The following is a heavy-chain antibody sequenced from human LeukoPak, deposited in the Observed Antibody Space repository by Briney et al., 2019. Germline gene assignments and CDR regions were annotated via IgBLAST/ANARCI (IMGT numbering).Heavy chain of an antibody. CDR1: GFTVSINY. D-gene: IGHD3-22*01. CDR2: ISGSGGST. V-gene: IGHV3-23*01. J-gene: IGHJ5*02. CDR3: AKAPVSSDYYDSSGYR. Sequence: GGSLRLSCAASGFTVSINYMGWVRQAPGKGLEWVSAISGSGGSTYYADSVKGRFTISRDNSKNTLYLQMNSLRAEDTAVYYCAKAPVSSDYYDSSGYRWGQGTLVTVSS.